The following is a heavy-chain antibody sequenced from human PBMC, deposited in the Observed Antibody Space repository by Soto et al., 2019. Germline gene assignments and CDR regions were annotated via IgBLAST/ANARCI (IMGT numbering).Heavy chain of an antibody. CDR2: IYYSGST. CDR1: GGSISTYY. J-gene: IGHJ5*02. V-gene: IGHV4-59*01. D-gene: IGHD3-10*01. Sequence: QVQLQESGPGLVKPSETLSLTCTVSGGSISTYYWSWIRQPPGKGLEWIGYIYYSGSTNFNPSLKSRVTISADTSKNQFSLKLSSVTAADTAVYYCARAFGGFGSGTYYASWGQGTLVTVSS. CDR3: ARAFGGFGSGTYYAS.